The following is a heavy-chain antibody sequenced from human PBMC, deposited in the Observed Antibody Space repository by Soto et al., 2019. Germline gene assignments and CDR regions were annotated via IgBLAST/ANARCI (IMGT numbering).Heavy chain of an antibody. D-gene: IGHD2-21*01. V-gene: IGHV1-69*01. CDR1: AGTFRSYA. Sequence: QVQLLQSGAEVKRSGTSVKVSCKAAAGTFRSYAMSWVRQAPGQGLEWMGGIIPMFGTPNYAQNFKGRLTITGDDSRRTPYMGLGSLSSEAPPVYYCGRSVVGVIAFGYPYSGMDPWAQGTTVTVS. J-gene: IGHJ6*02. CDR2: IIPMFGTP. CDR3: GRSVVGVIAFGYPYSGMDP.